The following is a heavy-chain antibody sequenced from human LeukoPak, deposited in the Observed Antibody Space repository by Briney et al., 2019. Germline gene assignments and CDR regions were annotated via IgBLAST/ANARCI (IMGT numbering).Heavy chain of an antibody. CDR1: GFTFDDYG. CDR2: INWNGGST. V-gene: IGHV3-20*04. J-gene: IGHJ4*02. D-gene: IGHD3-22*01. Sequence: PGGSLRLSCAASGFTFDDYGMSWVRQAPGKGLEWVSGINWNGGSTGYADSVKGRFTISRDNAKSSLYLQMNSLRAEDTALYYCARDLMDDSSGYYDYWGQGTLVTVSS. CDR3: ARDLMDDSSGYYDY.